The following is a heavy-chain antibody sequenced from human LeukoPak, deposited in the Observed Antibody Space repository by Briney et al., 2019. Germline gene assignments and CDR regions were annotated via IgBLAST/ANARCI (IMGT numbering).Heavy chain of an antibody. CDR3: AIYDSRKYYFDY. Sequence: PSETLSLTCTVSGGSISSYYWSWIRQPPGKGLEWIGYIYHSGSTYYNPSLKSRVTISVDRSKNQFSLKLSSVTAADTAVYYCAIYDSRKYYFDYWGQGTLVTVSS. D-gene: IGHD3-22*01. J-gene: IGHJ4*02. CDR1: GGSISSYY. CDR2: IYHSGST. V-gene: IGHV4-59*04.